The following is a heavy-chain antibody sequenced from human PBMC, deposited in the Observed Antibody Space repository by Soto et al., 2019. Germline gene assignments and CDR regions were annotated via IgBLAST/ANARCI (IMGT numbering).Heavy chain of an antibody. CDR3: ARGGVGEGSYLSLNGMDV. D-gene: IGHD1-26*01. V-gene: IGHV4-4*02. Sequence: QVQLQESGPGLVKPSGTLSLTCAVSGGSISSSNWWSWVRQPPGKGLEWIGEIYHSGSTNYNPSLKSRVTISVDKAKNQFSLKLSSVTAADTAVYYCARGGVGEGSYLSLNGMDVWGQGTTVTVSS. CDR1: GGSISSSNW. J-gene: IGHJ6*02. CDR2: IYHSGST.